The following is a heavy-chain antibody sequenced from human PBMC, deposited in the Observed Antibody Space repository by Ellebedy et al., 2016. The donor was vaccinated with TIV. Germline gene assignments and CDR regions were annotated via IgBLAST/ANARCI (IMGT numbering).Heavy chain of an antibody. CDR3: ARHHGAGRLGAFDL. D-gene: IGHD6-6*01. J-gene: IGHJ5*02. CDR1: GFIFSNYW. Sequence: GESLKISCQESGFIFSNYWIGWARQMPGQGLEWMGTIYPGDSDTRYNSSFQGQVTISVDRSNGIAYLQWRSLKASDTAIYYCARHHGAGRLGAFDLWGQGTLVTVSS. CDR2: IYPGDSDT. V-gene: IGHV5-51*01.